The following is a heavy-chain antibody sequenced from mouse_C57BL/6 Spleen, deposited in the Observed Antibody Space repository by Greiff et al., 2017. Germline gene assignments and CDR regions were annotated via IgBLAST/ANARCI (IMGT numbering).Heavy chain of an antibody. D-gene: IGHD4-1*01. Sequence: EVHLVESGGGLVKPGGSLKLSCAASGFTFSDYGMHWVRQAPEKGLEWVAYISSGSSTIYYADTVKGRFTISRDNAKNTLFLQMTSLRSEDTAMYYCARPGTGTGYFDVWGTGTTVTVSS. CDR1: GFTFSDYG. J-gene: IGHJ1*03. CDR3: ARPGTGTGYFDV. CDR2: ISSGSSTI. V-gene: IGHV5-17*01.